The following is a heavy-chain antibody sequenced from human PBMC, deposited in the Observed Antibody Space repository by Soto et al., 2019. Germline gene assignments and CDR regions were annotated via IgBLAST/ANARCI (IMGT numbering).Heavy chain of an antibody. CDR3: AREGYCSSTSCYEKYGWFDP. CDR2: IYYSGST. D-gene: IGHD2-2*01. J-gene: IGHJ5*02. Sequence: SETLSLTCTVSGGSISSYYWSWIRQPPGKGLEWIGYIYYSGSTNYNPSLKSRVTISVDTSKNRFSLKLSSVTAADTAVYYCAREGYCSSTSCYEKYGWFDPWGQGTLVTVSS. V-gene: IGHV4-59*01. CDR1: GGSISSYY.